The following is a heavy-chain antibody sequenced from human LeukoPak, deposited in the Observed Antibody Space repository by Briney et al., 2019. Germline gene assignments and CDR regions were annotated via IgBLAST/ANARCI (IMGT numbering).Heavy chain of an antibody. CDR3: VRDYYAYFDH. J-gene: IGHJ4*02. V-gene: IGHV3-7*04. CDR2: IKEDGSEK. Sequence: PGGSLRLSCTASGFTFSNHWMNWVRQAPGKGLEWVATIKEDGSEKYYVDSVKGRFTISRDNTKNSLYLQMNSLRAEDTAVFYCVRDYYAYFDHWGQGTLVTVSS. CDR1: GFTFSNHW. D-gene: IGHD3-10*01.